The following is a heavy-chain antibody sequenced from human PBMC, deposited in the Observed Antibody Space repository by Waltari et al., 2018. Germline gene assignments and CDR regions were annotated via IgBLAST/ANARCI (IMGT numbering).Heavy chain of an antibody. Sequence: QLQESGPGLVKPSETVSLTCSVSGDAIMRNNYHWGWIRQSPGKGLEWSGSIYNSGTTYYNPSLQGRVFISVDASRNEFSLRLTTVTAADTAVYYCARASTAIFGVVITGYNIWGQGTMVTVSS. V-gene: IGHV4-39*07. CDR1: GDAIMRNNYH. CDR3: ARASTAIFGVVITGYNI. CDR2: IYNSGTT. J-gene: IGHJ3*02. D-gene: IGHD3-3*01.